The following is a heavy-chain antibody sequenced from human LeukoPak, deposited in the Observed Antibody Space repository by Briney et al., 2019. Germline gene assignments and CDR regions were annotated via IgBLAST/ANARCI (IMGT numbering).Heavy chain of an antibody. D-gene: IGHD2-15*01. CDR1: GFTVTNND. Sequence: PGGSLRLSCAASGFTVTNNDMNWVRQAPGKGLEWVSVINSGGSTYFADSVKGRFTVSRDNSKNTLSLQMNSLRVEDTAVYYCARDLISGPATHDSWGQGALVTVSS. J-gene: IGHJ4*02. V-gene: IGHV3-66*01. CDR3: ARDLISGPATHDS. CDR2: INSGGST.